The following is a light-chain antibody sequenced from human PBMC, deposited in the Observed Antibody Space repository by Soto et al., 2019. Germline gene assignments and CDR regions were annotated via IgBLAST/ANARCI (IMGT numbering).Light chain of an antibody. CDR2: EVN. J-gene: IGLJ2*01. CDR1: SSDVGGYNF. Sequence: QSALTQPPSASGSPGQSVTISCTGTSSDVGGYNFVSWFQQNAGKAPKLMIYEVNKRPSGVPDRFSGSKSGNTASLIVSGLQAEDEADYYCSSYAGSNKFVVFGVGTKVTVL. V-gene: IGLV2-8*01. CDR3: SSYAGSNKFVV.